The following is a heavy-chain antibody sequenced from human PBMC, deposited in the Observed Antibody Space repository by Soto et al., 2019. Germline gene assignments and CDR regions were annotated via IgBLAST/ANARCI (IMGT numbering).Heavy chain of an antibody. J-gene: IGHJ4*02. D-gene: IGHD3-10*01. CDR1: GFTFSDYY. V-gene: IGHV3-11*06. CDR3: ARVRGDYGSGSYFVDY. CDR2: ISSSSSYT. Sequence: GGSLRLSCAASGFTFSDYYMSWIRQAPGKGLEWVSYISSSSSYTNYADSVKGRFTISRDNAKNSLYLQMNSLRAEDTAVYYCARVRGDYGSGSYFVDYWGQGTLVTVSS.